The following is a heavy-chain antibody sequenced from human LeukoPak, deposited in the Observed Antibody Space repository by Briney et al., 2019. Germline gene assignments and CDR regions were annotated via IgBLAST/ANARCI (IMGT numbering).Heavy chain of an antibody. Sequence: ASVKVSCKASGYTFTGYYMHWVRQAPGQGLEWMGWINPNSGGTNYAQKFQGRVTMTRDTSISTAYMELSRLRSDDTAVYYCARREISFGEERTYGMDVWGQGTTVTVSS. CDR3: ARREISFGEERTYGMDV. D-gene: IGHD3-10*01. V-gene: IGHV1-2*02. CDR2: INPNSGGT. J-gene: IGHJ6*02. CDR1: GYTFTGYY.